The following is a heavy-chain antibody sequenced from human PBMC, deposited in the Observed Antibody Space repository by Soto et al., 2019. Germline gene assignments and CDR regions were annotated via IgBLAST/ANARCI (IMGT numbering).Heavy chain of an antibody. CDR2: ITYDGSFQ. Sequence: RGSLRRSCQSSGFNFDNYGIHWVRHAPGKGLEWVAVITYDGSFQYYADSVKGRFTISRDNSKNTLSLHLNTLKPEDTAVYHCAKDRVGGTFYTPLAFWGQGTLVTVSS. J-gene: IGHJ4*02. D-gene: IGHD1-7*01. V-gene: IGHV3-30*18. CDR3: AKDRVGGTFYTPLAF. CDR1: GFNFDNYG.